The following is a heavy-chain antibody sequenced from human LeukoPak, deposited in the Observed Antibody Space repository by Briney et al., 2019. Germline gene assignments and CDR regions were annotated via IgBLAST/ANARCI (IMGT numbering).Heavy chain of an antibody. J-gene: IGHJ4*02. CDR2: INEGSNNI. V-gene: IGHV3-48*01. CDR1: GFTFRRYS. Sequence: GGSLRLSCAASGFTFRRYSMNWIRQAPGKGLEWISYINEGSNNIFYADSVKGRFTISRDNAKNSLHLQMNSLRVDDTAVYYCAKGASGIFDYWGQGTLVTVSS. CDR3: AKGASGIFDY. D-gene: IGHD3-10*01.